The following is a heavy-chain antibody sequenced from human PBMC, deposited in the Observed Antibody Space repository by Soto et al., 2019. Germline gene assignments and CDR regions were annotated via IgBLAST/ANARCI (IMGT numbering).Heavy chain of an antibody. CDR3: ARSEATGLDY. CDR2: AHHSGRT. Sequence: QVQLQESGPGLVKPSGTLSLTCTVSGGSMSSSNWWNWVRQSPGKGLEWIGEAHHSGRTNYNPSLKRRVHISVDKSKNHFSLKLSSVTAADTAVYYCARSEATGLDYWGQGTLVTVSS. V-gene: IGHV4-4*02. D-gene: IGHD1-26*01. CDR1: GGSMSSSNW. J-gene: IGHJ4*02.